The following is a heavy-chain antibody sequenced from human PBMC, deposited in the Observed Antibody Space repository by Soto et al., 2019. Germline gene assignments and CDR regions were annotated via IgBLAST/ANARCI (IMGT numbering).Heavy chain of an antibody. V-gene: IGHV3-23*01. J-gene: IGHJ6*02. CDR3: AKAPLPFYGMDV. Sequence: EVQLLESGGGLVRPGGSLRLSCAASGFTFSSYAMNWVRQAPGKGLEWVSGISGRTSSTYYADSVKGRFTISRDNSKNTLFLYMINLRVEDTAVYYCAKAPLPFYGMDVWGQGTTVTVSS. CDR1: GFTFSSYA. CDR2: ISGRTSST.